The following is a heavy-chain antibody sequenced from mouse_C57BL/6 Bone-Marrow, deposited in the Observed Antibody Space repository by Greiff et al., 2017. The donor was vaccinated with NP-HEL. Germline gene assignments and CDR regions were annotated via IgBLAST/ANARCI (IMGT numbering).Heavy chain of an antibody. J-gene: IGHJ2*01. V-gene: IGHV1-5*01. CDR2: IYPGNSDT. D-gene: IGHD1-1*01. Sequence: EVQLQQSGTVLARPGASVKMSCKTSGYTFTSYWMHWVKQRPGQGLEWIGAIYPGNSDTSYNHGCKGKAKLTAVTSASTAYMELSSLTNEDSAVYYCTREGYYYGSSPYYFDYWGQGTTLTVSS. CDR1: GYTFTSYW. CDR3: TREGYYYGSSPYYFDY.